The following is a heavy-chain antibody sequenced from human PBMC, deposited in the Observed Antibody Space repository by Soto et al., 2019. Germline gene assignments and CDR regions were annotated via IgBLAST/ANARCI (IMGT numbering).Heavy chain of an antibody. V-gene: IGHV1-58*02. CDR2: IVVGSGNT. J-gene: IGHJ6*03. D-gene: IGHD1-26*01. CDR3: AADLSGGYYYMDV. Sequence: GASVKVSCKASGFTFTSSAMQWVRQARGQRLEWIGRIVVGSGNTNYAQKFQERVTITRDMSTSTAYMELSSLRSEDTAVYYCAADLSGGYYYMDVWGKGTTVTVSS. CDR1: GFTFTSSA.